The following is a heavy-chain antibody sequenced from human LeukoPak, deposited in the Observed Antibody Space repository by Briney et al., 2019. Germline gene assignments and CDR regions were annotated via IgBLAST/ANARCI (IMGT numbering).Heavy chain of an antibody. D-gene: IGHD3-10*01. CDR2: IGYDGRNK. Sequence: GGSLRLSCAASGFTFSSYGIHWVRQAPGKGLEWVTVIGYDGRNKYYADSVKGRFTISRDNSKNTLYLQMNSLRAEDTAVYYCAKDNAYYYADYWGQGTLVTVSS. CDR3: AKDNAYYYADY. V-gene: IGHV3-30*02. J-gene: IGHJ4*02. CDR1: GFTFSSYG.